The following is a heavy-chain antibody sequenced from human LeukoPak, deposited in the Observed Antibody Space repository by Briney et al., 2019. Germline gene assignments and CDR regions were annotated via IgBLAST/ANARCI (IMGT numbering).Heavy chain of an antibody. CDR3: ARGVVGYYDKNTFDY. Sequence: PSETLSLTCTVSGGSISSYYWSWIRQPPGKGLEWIGYTHYSGSTKYNPSLKSRVTISVDTSKNQFSLKLSSVTAADTAVYYCARGVVGYYDKNTFDYWGQGTLVTVSS. J-gene: IGHJ4*02. D-gene: IGHD3-22*01. V-gene: IGHV4-59*12. CDR2: THYSGST. CDR1: GGSISSYY.